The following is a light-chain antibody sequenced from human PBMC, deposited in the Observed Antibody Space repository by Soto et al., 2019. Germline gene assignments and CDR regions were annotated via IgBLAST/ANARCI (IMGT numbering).Light chain of an antibody. J-gene: IGKJ1*01. CDR1: QSFNNW. CDR3: QQYNSWT. Sequence: DIQMTQSPSTLSASVGDRVTITCRASQSFNNWLAWYQQKPGKAPKLLIYKASNLESGVPSRFSGSGSGTEFTLTISSLQPDDFGTYYCQQYNSWTCSQGTKVQIK. CDR2: KAS. V-gene: IGKV1-5*03.